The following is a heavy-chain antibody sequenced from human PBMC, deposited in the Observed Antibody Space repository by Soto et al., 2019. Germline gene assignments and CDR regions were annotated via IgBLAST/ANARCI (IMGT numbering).Heavy chain of an antibody. V-gene: IGHV3-7*03. Sequence: PGGSLRLSCAASGFTFSSYWMSWVRQAPGKGLEWVANIKKDGSEKYYVDSVKGRFTISRDNAKSSLYLQMNSLRAEDTAVYYCARGVGGPLVAAAGWFDYWGQGTLVTVSS. D-gene: IGHD6-13*01. CDR3: ARGVGGPLVAAAGWFDY. J-gene: IGHJ4*02. CDR1: GFTFSSYW. CDR2: IKKDGSEK.